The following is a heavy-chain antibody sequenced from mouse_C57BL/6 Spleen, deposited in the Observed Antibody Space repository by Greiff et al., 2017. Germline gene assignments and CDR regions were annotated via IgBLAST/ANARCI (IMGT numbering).Heavy chain of an antibody. Sequence: VQLQQSGPVLVKPGASVEMSCKASGYTFTDYYMNWVKQSHGKSLEWIGVINPYNGGTSYNQKFKGKATLTVDKSSSTAYMELNSLTSEDSAVYYCANYYYGSSYAMDYWGQGTSVTVSS. CDR1: GYTFTDYY. D-gene: IGHD1-1*01. V-gene: IGHV1-19*01. CDR2: INPYNGGT. J-gene: IGHJ4*01. CDR3: ANYYYGSSYAMDY.